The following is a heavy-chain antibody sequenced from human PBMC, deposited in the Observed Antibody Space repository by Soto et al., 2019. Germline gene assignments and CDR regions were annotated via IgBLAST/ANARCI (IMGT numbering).Heavy chain of an antibody. CDR2: ISWNGESI. CDR1: GFSFGDYA. CDR3: AKDVGSSGWYDGFDS. J-gene: IGHJ4*02. V-gene: IGHV3-9*01. D-gene: IGHD6-19*01. Sequence: EVQLVESGGGLVQPGRSLRLSCAASGFSFGDYAMQWVRQVPGKGLEWVSSISWNGESIGYADSVKGRFTISRDNGKKSEYLQMNSLRGEDTALYYCAKDVGSSGWYDGFDSWGQGTLVTVS.